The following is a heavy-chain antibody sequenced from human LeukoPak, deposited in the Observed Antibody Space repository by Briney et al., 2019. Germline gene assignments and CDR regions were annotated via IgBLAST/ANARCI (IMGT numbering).Heavy chain of an antibody. CDR1: GGSISSYY. J-gene: IGHJ3*02. CDR2: IYYSGST. CDR3: ARSLYYYGSDSFDI. Sequence: SETLSLTCTVSGGSISSYYWSWLRQPPGKGLEWIGYIYYSGSTNYNPSLKSRVTISVETSKNQFSLKLSSVTAADTAVYYCARSLYYYGSDSFDIWGQGTMVTVSS. D-gene: IGHD3-10*01. V-gene: IGHV4-59*01.